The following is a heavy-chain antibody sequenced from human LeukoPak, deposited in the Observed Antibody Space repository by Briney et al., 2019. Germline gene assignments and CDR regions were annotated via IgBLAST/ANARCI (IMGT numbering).Heavy chain of an antibody. CDR3: ARHEVVVAATNYYYGMDV. J-gene: IGHJ6*02. V-gene: IGHV5-51*01. CDR1: GYSFTSYW. CDR2: IYPGDSDT. Sequence: GESVKISCKGSGYSFTSYWIGWVRQVPGKGLEWMGIIYPGDSDTRYSPSFQGQVTISADKSISTAYLQWSSLKASDTAMYYCARHEVVVAATNYYYGMDVWGQGTTVTVSS. D-gene: IGHD2-15*01.